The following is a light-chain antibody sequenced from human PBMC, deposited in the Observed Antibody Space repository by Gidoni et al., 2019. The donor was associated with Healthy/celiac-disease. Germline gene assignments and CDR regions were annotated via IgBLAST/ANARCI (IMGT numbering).Light chain of an antibody. CDR1: SGHSSYA. J-gene: IGLJ3*02. V-gene: IGLV4-69*01. Sequence: QLVLTQSPSASAPLCASVKLTCTLSSGHSSYAIAWHQQQPEKGPRYLMKLNSDGSHSKGYGIPDRFSGSSSGAERYLAISSLQSEDEADYYCQTWRTDHWVFGGGTKLTVL. CDR2: LNSDGSH. CDR3: QTWRTDHWV.